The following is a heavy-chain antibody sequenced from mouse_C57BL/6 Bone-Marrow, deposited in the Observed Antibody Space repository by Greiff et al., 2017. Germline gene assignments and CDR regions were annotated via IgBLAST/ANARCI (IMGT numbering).Heavy chain of an antibody. D-gene: IGHD4-1*01. CDR1: GFTFSDYG. V-gene: IGHV5-17*01. J-gene: IGHJ4*01. CDR2: ISSGSSTI. Sequence: EVMLVESGGGLVKPGGSLKLSCAASGFTFSDYGMHWVRQAPEKGLEWVAYISSGSSTIYYADTVKGRFTISRDKATNTLFLQMTSLRSEVTALYYCARGSNFDAMDYWDQGTSVTVSS. CDR3: ARGSNFDAMDY.